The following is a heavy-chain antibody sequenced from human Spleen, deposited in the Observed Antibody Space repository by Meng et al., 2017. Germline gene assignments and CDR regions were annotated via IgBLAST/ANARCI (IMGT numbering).Heavy chain of an antibody. CDR1: GGSFSGYY. J-gene: IGHJ4*02. CDR3: ARDMVRGAYYFDY. D-gene: IGHD3-10*01. Sequence: SQTLSLTCAVYGGSFSGYYWSWIRQPPGKGLEWIGEINHSGSTNYNPSLKSRVTISVDTSKNQFSLKLSSVTAADTAVYYCARDMVRGAYYFDYWGQGTLVTVSS. V-gene: IGHV4-34*01. CDR2: INHSGST.